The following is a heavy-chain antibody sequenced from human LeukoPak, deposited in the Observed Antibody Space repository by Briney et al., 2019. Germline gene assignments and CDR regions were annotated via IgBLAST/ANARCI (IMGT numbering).Heavy chain of an antibody. CDR3: ARHVRGPPPDAFDI. V-gene: IGHV4-59*08. CDR2: IYYSGST. CDR1: GGSISSYY. Sequence: SETLSLTCTVSGGSISSYYWSWIRQPPGKGLEWIGYIYYSGSTNYNPSLKSRVTISVDTSKNQFSLKLSSVTAADTAVYYCARHVRGPPPDAFDIWGQGTMVTVSS. J-gene: IGHJ3*02.